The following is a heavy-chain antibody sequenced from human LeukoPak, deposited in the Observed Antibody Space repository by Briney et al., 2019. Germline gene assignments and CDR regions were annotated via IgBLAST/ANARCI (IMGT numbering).Heavy chain of an antibody. CDR1: GGSFSGYY. Sequence: PSETLSLTCAVYGGSFSGYYWSWIRQPPGKGPEWIGEINHSGSTNYNPSLKSRVTISVDTSKNQFSLKLSSVTAADTAVYYCARGRYYYDSSGYYVDYWGQGTLVTVSS. V-gene: IGHV4-34*01. D-gene: IGHD3-22*01. CDR3: ARGRYYYDSSGYYVDY. CDR2: INHSGST. J-gene: IGHJ4*02.